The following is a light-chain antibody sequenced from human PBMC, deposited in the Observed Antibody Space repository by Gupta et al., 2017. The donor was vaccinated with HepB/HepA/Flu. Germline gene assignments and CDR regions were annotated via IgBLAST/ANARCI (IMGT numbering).Light chain of an antibody. Sequence: SYALTQSPSVSVSPGQTARIPCSGSALPKEYTYWYQQKPGQAPVLVMYKDSERPAGIADRFSGSSSGTTVTLTISGVQAEDEADYYCQSVDSDGTSWVFGGGTKLTVL. V-gene: IGLV3-25*03. J-gene: IGLJ3*02. CDR2: KDS. CDR1: ALPKEY. CDR3: QSVDSDGTSWV.